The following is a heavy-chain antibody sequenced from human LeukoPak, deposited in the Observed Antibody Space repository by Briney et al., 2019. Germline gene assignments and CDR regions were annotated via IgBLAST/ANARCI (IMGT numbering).Heavy chain of an antibody. CDR1: GGTFSSYA. V-gene: IGHV1-69*13. J-gene: IGHJ3*02. CDR3: ASNPHCGGDCYTNDAFDI. CDR2: IIPIFGTA. D-gene: IGHD2-21*02. Sequence: ASVKVSCKASGGTFSSYAISWVRQAPGQGLEWMGGIIPIFGTANYAQKFQGRVTITADESTSTAYMELSSLRSEDTAVYYCASNPHCGGDCYTNDAFDIWGQGTMVTVSS.